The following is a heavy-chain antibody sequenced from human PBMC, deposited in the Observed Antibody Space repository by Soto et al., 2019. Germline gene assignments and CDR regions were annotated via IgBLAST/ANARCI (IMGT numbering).Heavy chain of an antibody. CDR2: IYTSGST. J-gene: IGHJ4*02. D-gene: IGHD3-3*01. V-gene: IGHV4-4*07. Sequence: PSETLSLTCTVSGGSISSYYWSWIRQPAGKGLEWIGRIYTSGSTNYNPSLKGRVTMSVDTSKNQFSLKLSSVTAADTAVYYCARAINFDFWSDSQSGYYFDYWGQGTLVTVSS. CDR3: ARAINFDFWSDSQSGYYFDY. CDR1: GGSISSYY.